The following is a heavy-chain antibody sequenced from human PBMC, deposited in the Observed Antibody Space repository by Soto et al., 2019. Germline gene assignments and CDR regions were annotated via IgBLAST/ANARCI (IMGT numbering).Heavy chain of an antibody. CDR2: INPSGGST. D-gene: IGHD4-17*01. Sequence: GASVKVSCKASGYTFTSYYMHWVRQAPGQGLEWMGIINPSGGSTSYAQKFQGRVTMTRDTSTSTVYMELSSLRSEDTAVYYCVMTTVVIFSRAGTWGQGTMVTVSS. V-gene: IGHV1-46*01. CDR3: VMTTVVIFSRAGT. CDR1: GYTFTSYY. J-gene: IGHJ3*01.